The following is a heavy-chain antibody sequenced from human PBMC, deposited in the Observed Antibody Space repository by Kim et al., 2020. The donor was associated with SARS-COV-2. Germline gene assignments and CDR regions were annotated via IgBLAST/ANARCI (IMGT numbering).Heavy chain of an antibody. V-gene: IGHV4-39*07. D-gene: IGHD3-22*01. J-gene: IGHJ3*02. Sequence: SETLSLTCTVSGVSISSGSYYWGWIRQPPGKGLEWIGSIYYSGSTYYNPSLKSRVTISIDTSNNQFSLKLTSVTAADTAVYYCARDGGGGYYNDAFDIWG. CDR3: ARDGGGGYYNDAFDI. CDR2: IYYSGST. CDR1: GVSISSGSYY.